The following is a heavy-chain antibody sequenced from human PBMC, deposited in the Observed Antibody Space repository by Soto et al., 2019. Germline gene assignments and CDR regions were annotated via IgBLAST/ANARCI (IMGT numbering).Heavy chain of an antibody. CDR1: GGSISSSSYY. V-gene: IGHV4-39*01. J-gene: IGHJ6*02. Sequence: SETLSLTCTVSGGSISSSSYYWGWIRQPPGKGLEWIGSIYYSGSTYYNPSLKSRVTISVDTSKNQFSLKLSSVTAADTAVYYCARLHYDFWSGWENYYGMDVWGQGTTVTVSS. CDR3: ARLHYDFWSGWENYYGMDV. D-gene: IGHD3-3*01. CDR2: IYYSGST.